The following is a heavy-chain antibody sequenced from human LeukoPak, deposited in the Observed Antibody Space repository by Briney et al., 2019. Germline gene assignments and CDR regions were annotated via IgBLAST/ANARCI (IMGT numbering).Heavy chain of an antibody. V-gene: IGHV4-34*01. CDR2: SSPTGDIT. CDR3: ARVPDFIARPCDS. D-gene: IGHD2-21*01. Sequence: SETLSLTCAVYGGSFSGNYWTLLRQTPGRGLEWIGESSPTGDITGYNPSLRGRATISVDSSKKQFSLKLTSVTAADTGVYYCARVPDFIARPCDSWGPGILVTVSS. CDR1: GGSFSGNY. J-gene: IGHJ4*02.